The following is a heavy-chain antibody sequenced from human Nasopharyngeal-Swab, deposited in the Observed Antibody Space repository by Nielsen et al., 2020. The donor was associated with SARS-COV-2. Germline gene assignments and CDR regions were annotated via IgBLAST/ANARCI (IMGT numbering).Heavy chain of an antibody. CDR3: ARWGVVVPAAQGGGWFDP. CDR2: INWNGGST. Sequence: GESLKISCAASGFTFDDYGMSWVRQAPGKGLEWVSGINWNGGSTGYADSVKGRFTIFRDNAKNSLYLQMNSLRAEDTALYHCARWGVVVPAAQGGGWFDPWGQGTLVTVSS. D-gene: IGHD2-2*01. CDR1: GFTFDDYG. J-gene: IGHJ5*02. V-gene: IGHV3-20*01.